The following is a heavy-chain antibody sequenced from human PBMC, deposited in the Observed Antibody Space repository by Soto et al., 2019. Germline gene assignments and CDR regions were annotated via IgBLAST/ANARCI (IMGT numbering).Heavy chain of an antibody. CDR3: ARVRPYYGGRKNAIAY. J-gene: IGHJ4*02. CDR2: ISAYNGNT. Sequence: QVQLVQSGAEVKKPGASVKVSCKASGYTFTSYGISWVRQAPGQGLEWMGWISAYNGNTNYAQKLQGRVTITTDTSTSTAYMELRSLRSDDTAVYYCARVRPYYGGRKNAIAYWAQGPLVTVSS. CDR1: GYTFTSYG. D-gene: IGHD4-17*01. V-gene: IGHV1-18*01.